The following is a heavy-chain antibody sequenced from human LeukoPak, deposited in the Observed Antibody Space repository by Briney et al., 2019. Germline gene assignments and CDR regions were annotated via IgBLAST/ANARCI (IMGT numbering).Heavy chain of an antibody. CDR1: GFTFRNYW. J-gene: IGHJ4*02. CDR3: APFNPGDYGGFVY. D-gene: IGHD4-17*01. CDR2: INQDGDEQ. V-gene: IGHV3-7*02. Sequence: GGSLRLSCATSGFTFRNYWMSWVRQAPGRGLAWVANINQDGDEQYYVDSVKGRFTFSRDNAENSLYLQMNSLRAEDTAVYYCAPFNPGDYGGFVYWGQGTLVTVSS.